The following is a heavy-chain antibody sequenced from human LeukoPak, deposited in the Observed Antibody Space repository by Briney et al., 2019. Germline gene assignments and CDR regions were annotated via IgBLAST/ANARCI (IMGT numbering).Heavy chain of an antibody. D-gene: IGHD6-13*01. V-gene: IGHV3-11*06. CDR2: ISGSSSRT. J-gene: IGHJ4*02. CDR3: ARVGSIAAAGTPDY. CDR1: GFTFSDYY. Sequence: GGPLRLSCAASGFTFSDYYMSWIRQAPGKGLEWVSYISGSSSRTNYADSVKGRFTVSRDNAKNSLSLQVNSLTVDDTAIYYCARVGSIAAAGTPDYWGQGTLVTVSS.